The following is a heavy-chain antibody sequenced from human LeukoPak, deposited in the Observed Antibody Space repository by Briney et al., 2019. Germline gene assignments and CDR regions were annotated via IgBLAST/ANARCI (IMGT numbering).Heavy chain of an antibody. CDR1: GFTFSSYA. J-gene: IGHJ4*02. CDR3: ASPWVEQQGGGFDY. CDR2: ISYDGSNK. D-gene: IGHD6-13*01. V-gene: IGHV3-30-3*02. Sequence: PGGSLRLSCAASGFTFSSYAMHWVRQAPGKGLEWVAVISYDGSNKYYADSVKGRFTISRDNSKNTLYLQMNSLRAEDTAVYYCASPWVEQQGGGFDYWGQGTLVTVSS.